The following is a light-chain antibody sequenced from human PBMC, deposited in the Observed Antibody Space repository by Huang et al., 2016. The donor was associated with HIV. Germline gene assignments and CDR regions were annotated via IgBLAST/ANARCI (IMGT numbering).Light chain of an antibody. CDR2: AAS. J-gene: IGKJ4*01. V-gene: IGKV1-9*01. CDR3: QQFSSYSPLT. CDR1: QGISNS. Sequence: IQLTQSPSSLSASVGDRVTITCRASQGISNSLVWYQQKPGRAPKLLIYAASTLQSGVTSRFSGSGSGTYFTLTISSLQPEDSATYYCQQFSSYSPLTFGGGTKVEIK.